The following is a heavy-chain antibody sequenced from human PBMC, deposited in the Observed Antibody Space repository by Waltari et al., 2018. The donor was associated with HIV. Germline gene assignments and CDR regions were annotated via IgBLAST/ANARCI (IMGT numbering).Heavy chain of an antibody. Sequence: EVQLVESGGGLVKPGGSLSLSCAASGFTFSIDCLSWVRQAPGKGLEWVGRIKSKTDGGTTDYAAPVKGRFTISRDDSKNTLYLQMNSLKTEDTAVYYCTTDPTYYGYVWGSYPHYWGQGTLVTVSS. CDR1: GFTFSIDC. D-gene: IGHD3-16*01. CDR3: TTDPTYYGYVWGSYPHY. J-gene: IGHJ4*02. V-gene: IGHV3-15*01. CDR2: IKSKTDGGTT.